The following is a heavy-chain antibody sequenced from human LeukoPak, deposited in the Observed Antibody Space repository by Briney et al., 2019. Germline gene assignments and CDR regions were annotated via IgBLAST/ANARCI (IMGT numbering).Heavy chain of an antibody. J-gene: IGHJ5*02. Sequence: ASVKVSCKSSVYTFTSYDISWVRQATGLGPEWMGWMNPNSGNTGYAQKFQGRVTMTRNTSISTAYLELSSLTSEDTAEYYCARGPNKYDGGNSGSAWFDPWGQGSLVTVSS. CDR3: ARGPNKYDGGNSGSAWFDP. V-gene: IGHV1-8*01. D-gene: IGHD4-23*01. CDR2: MNPNSGNT. CDR1: VYTFTSYD.